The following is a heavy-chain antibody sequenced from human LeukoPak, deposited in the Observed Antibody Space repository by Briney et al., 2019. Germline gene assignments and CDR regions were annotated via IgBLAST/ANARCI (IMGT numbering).Heavy chain of an antibody. D-gene: IGHD3-9*01. CDR2: ISASGST. CDR3: ARFDWLFEASWFDP. Sequence: PSETLSLTCTVSGGSISSGSYYWSWIRQPAGKGLEWIGRISASGSTNYNPSLKSRVTISVDTSKNQFSLKLSSVTAADTAVYYCARFDWLFEASWFDPWGQGTLVTVSS. CDR1: GGSISSGSYY. J-gene: IGHJ5*02. V-gene: IGHV4-61*02.